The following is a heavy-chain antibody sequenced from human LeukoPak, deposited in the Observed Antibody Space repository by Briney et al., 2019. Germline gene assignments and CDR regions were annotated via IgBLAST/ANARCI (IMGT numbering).Heavy chain of an antibody. Sequence: SETLSLTCTVSGGSISSYYWSWIQQPPGKGLEWIGYIYTSGSTNYNPSLKSRVTISVDTSKNQFSLKLSSVTAADTAVYYCARRVIVVVPAANLPYYYYYMDVWGKGTTVTVSS. CDR2: IYTSGST. V-gene: IGHV4-4*09. J-gene: IGHJ6*03. CDR1: GGSISSYY. CDR3: ARRVIVVVPAANLPYYYYYMDV. D-gene: IGHD2-2*01.